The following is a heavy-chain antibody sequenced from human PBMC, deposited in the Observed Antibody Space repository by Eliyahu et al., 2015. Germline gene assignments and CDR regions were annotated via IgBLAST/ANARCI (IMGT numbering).Heavy chain of an antibody. CDR3: ARGYCSSTSCSPSFDY. CDR1: R. CDR2: ISSSSSTI. D-gene: IGHD2-2*01. J-gene: IGHJ4*02. Sequence: RXNWLRXAPGKGLEWVSYISSSSSTIYYADSVKGRFTISRDNAKNSLYLQMNSLRAEDTAVYYCARGYCSSTSCSPSFDYWGQGTLVTVSS. V-gene: IGHV3-48*01.